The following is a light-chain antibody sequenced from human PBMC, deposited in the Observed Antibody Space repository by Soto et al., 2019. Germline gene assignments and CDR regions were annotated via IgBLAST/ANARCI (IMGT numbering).Light chain of an antibody. V-gene: IGKV2-30*01. CDR3: MQGTHWPPT. J-gene: IGKJ1*01. CDR2: KVS. CDR1: QSLIYSDGIAY. Sequence: DVVMTQSPLSLPVTLGQPASISCRSSQSLIYSDGIAYLNWFHQRPGQSPRRLIYKVSNRDSGVPDRFSGSGSGTDFTLTISRVEAEDVGVYYYMQGTHWPPTFGRGTKVEIK.